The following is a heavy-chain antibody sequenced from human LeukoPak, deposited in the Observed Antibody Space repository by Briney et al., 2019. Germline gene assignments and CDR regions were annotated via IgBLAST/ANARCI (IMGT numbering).Heavy chain of an antibody. CDR1: GFTFSSYA. V-gene: IGHV3-7*01. CDR2: IKQDGSEK. CDR3: ARKIRFLEWLNDY. D-gene: IGHD3-3*01. Sequence: PGGSLRLSCAASGFTFSSYAMHWVRQAPGKGLEWVANIKQDGSEKYYVDSVKGRFTISRDNAKNSLYLQMNSLRAEDTAVYYCARKIRFLEWLNDYWGQGTLVTVSS. J-gene: IGHJ4*02.